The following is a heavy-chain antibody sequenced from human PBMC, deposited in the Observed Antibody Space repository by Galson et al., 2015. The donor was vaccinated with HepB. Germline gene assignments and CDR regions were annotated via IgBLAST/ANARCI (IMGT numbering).Heavy chain of an antibody. D-gene: IGHD3-10*01. CDR3: ARAWGSGPSDEYFQH. Sequence: SLRLSCAASGFTVSSNYMSWVRQAPGKGLEWVSVIYSGGSTYYADSVKGRFTISRHNSKNTLFLQLNNLIAEDTAVYYCARAWGSGPSDEYFQHWGQGTLVTVSS. J-gene: IGHJ1*01. CDR1: GFTVSSNY. CDR2: IYSGGST. V-gene: IGHV3-53*04.